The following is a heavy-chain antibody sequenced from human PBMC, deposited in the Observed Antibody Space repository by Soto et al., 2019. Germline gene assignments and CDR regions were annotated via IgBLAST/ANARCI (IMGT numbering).Heavy chain of an antibody. CDR3: ARHRNWDLSVFDY. D-gene: IGHD7-27*01. J-gene: IGHJ4*02. V-gene: IGHV4-59*04. CDR1: GGKIVSFG. CDR2: IDYSGTT. Sequence: ASQMLCVTSSVAGGKIVSFGGRCIIKPPGRGLEWIGSIDYSGTTYHNPSLKSQVTISVDTSKNQFSLKLSSVTAADTAVFYCARHRNWDLSVFDYWGQGALVTVSS.